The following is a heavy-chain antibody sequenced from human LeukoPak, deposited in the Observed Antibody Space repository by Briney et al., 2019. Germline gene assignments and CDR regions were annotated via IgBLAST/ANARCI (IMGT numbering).Heavy chain of an antibody. D-gene: IGHD1-26*01. Sequence: GGSLRLSCAASGFTVSSDYMSWVRQAPGKGLEWVGRIKSKGSGGTSECAAPVKGRFTISRDDSKNTLYLQMNSLTTEDTAVYYCRWEKSPYYGLDVWGQGTTVTVS. CDR2: IKSKGSGGTS. CDR1: GFTVSSDY. V-gene: IGHV3-15*01. CDR3: RWEKSPYYGLDV. J-gene: IGHJ6*02.